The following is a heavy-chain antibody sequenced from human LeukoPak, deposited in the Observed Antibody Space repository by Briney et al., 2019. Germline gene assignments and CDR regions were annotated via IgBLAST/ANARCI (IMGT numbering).Heavy chain of an antibody. Sequence: PSQTLSLTCTVSGGSISSGGYYWSWIRQHPGKGLEWIGYIYYSGSTYYNPSLKSRVTISVDTSKNQFSLKLSSVTAADTVVYYCARVRPTTVTRNAFDIWGQGTMVTVSS. CDR3: ARVRPTTVTRNAFDI. CDR2: IYYSGST. V-gene: IGHV4-31*03. J-gene: IGHJ3*02. CDR1: GGSISSGGYY. D-gene: IGHD4-17*01.